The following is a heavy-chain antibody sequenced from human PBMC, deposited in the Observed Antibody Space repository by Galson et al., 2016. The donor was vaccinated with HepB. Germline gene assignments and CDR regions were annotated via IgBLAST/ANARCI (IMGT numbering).Heavy chain of an antibody. D-gene: IGHD3-3*01. V-gene: IGHV3-49*03. Sequence: SLRLSCAASGFTFGDYAMSWFRQAPGKGLEWVGFIRSKTYGGTTEYAASVKGRFTISRDDSKTIAYLQMNSLSTEDTAVYYCTRDSNPFYYNFWSGYYKCLDYWGQGTLVTVSS. CDR3: TRDSNPFYYNFWSGYYKCLDY. CDR2: IRSKTYGGTT. J-gene: IGHJ4*02. CDR1: GFTFGDYA.